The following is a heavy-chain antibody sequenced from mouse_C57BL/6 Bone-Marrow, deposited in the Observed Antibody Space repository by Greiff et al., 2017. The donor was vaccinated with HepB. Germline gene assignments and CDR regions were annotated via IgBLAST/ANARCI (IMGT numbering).Heavy chain of an antibody. V-gene: IGHV2-2*01. Sequence: VQLQQSGPGLVQPSQSLSITCTVSGFSLTSYGVHWVRQSPGKGLEWLGVIWSGGSTDYNAAFISRLSISKDNSKSQVFFKMNSLQADDTAIYYCARNSPLLRYFDVWGTGTTVTVSS. J-gene: IGHJ1*03. CDR1: GFSLTSYG. D-gene: IGHD6-1*01. CDR3: ARNSPLLRYFDV. CDR2: IWSGGST.